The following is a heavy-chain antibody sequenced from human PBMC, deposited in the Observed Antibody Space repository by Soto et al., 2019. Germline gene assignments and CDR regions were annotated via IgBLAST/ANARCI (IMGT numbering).Heavy chain of an antibody. J-gene: IGHJ5*02. Sequence: SETLSLTCTVSGGSISSGDHYWSWIRQPPGKGPEWIGYIYYSGTTYYNPSLKSRVTISVDTSKNQFSLKLNSVTAADTAVYYCARAIITMVQERPFDPWGQGTLVTVSS. CDR3: ARAIITMVQERPFDP. V-gene: IGHV4-30-4*01. CDR2: IYYSGTT. D-gene: IGHD3-10*01. CDR1: GGSISSGDHY.